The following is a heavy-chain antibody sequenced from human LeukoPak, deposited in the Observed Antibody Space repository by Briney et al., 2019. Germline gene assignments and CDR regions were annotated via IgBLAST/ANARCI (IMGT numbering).Heavy chain of an antibody. D-gene: IGHD2-2*01. CDR3: ARAPKCCSSTSCYVNWFDP. J-gene: IGHJ5*02. CDR1: GFTFSSYS. CDR2: ISSSSSYI. V-gene: IGHV3-21*01. Sequence: GGSLRPSCAASGFTFSSYSMNWVRQAPGKGLEWVSSISSSSSYIYYADSVKGRFTISRDNAKNSLYLQMNSQRAEDTAVYYCARAPKCCSSTSCYVNWFDPWGQGTLVTVSS.